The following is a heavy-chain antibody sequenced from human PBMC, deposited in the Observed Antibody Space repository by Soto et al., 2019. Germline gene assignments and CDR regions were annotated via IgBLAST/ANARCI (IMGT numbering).Heavy chain of an antibody. V-gene: IGHV3-33*01. CDR3: ARDDGVLTWNPGVDDY. D-gene: IGHD1-1*01. CDR2: IWYDGSNK. J-gene: IGHJ4*02. Sequence: QVQLVESGGGVVQPGRSLRLSCAASGFTFSSYGMHWVRQAPGKGLEWVAVIWYDGSNKYYADSVKGRFTISRDNSKNTRYLQMNSLRAEDTAVYYCARDDGVLTWNPGVDDYWGQGTLVTVSS. CDR1: GFTFSSYG.